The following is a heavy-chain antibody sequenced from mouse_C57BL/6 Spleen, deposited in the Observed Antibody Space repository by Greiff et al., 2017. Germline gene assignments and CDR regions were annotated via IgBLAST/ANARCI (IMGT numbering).Heavy chain of an antibody. CDR3: TRDGSSYSWFAY. D-gene: IGHD1-1*01. V-gene: IGHV5-9-1*02. J-gene: IGHJ3*01. Sequence: EVQRVASGEGLVKPGGSLKLSCAASGFTFSSYAMSWVRQTPEKRLEWVAYISSGGDYIYYADTVKGRFTISRDNARNTLYLQMSSLKSEDTAMYYCTRDGSSYSWFAYWGQGTLVTVSA. CDR1: GFTFSSYA. CDR2: ISSGGDYI.